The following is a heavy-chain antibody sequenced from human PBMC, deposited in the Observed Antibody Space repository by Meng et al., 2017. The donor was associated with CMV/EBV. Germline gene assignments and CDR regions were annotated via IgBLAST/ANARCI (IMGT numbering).Heavy chain of an antibody. V-gene: IGHV4-39*01. CDR1: RYVTSSSYY. D-gene: IGHD2-2*01. Sequence: RYVTSSSYYWGWIRKPPGKGLEWIGNIYYSGSPYYNPSLKSRVTISVDTSKNQFSLKLTSVTAADTAVYYCARVVPAAIFAERFDYWGQGTLVTVSS. CDR3: ARVVPAAIFAERFDY. CDR2: IYYSGSP. J-gene: IGHJ4*02.